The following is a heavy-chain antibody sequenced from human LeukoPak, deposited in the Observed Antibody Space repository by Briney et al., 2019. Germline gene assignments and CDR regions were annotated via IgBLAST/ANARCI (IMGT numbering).Heavy chain of an antibody. V-gene: IGHV3-66*01. Sequence: PGRSLRLSYAASGFTFDDYAMHWVRQAPGKGLEWVSVIYSSGSTYYADSVKGRFTISRDNSKNTLYLQMNSLRAEDTAVYYCAKDVGTTTYYFDYWGQGTLVTVSS. CDR3: AKDVGTTTYYFDY. D-gene: IGHD1-26*01. CDR2: IYSSGST. J-gene: IGHJ4*02. CDR1: GFTFDDYA.